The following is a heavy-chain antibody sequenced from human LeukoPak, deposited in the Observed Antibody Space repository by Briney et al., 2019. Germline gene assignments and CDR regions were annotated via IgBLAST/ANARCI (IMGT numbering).Heavy chain of an antibody. CDR2: VNNDGSST. J-gene: IGHJ4*02. D-gene: IGHD6-19*01. CDR1: GFTFSIYA. Sequence: GGSLRLSCAASGFTFSIYAMSWVRQAPGKGLMWVSRVNNDGSSTTYADSVEGRFTISRDNARNTLYLQMNSLRAEDTAVYYCARSSYPYYFDYWGQGTLVTVSS. V-gene: IGHV3-74*01. CDR3: ARSSYPYYFDY.